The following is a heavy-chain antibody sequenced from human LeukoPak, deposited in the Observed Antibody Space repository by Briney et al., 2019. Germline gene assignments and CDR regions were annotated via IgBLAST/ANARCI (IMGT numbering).Heavy chain of an antibody. CDR1: GGSISSYY. CDR3: ARMYSSGPNTEGLNAFDI. J-gene: IGHJ3*02. CDR2: IYYSGST. Sequence: SETLSLTCTVSGGSISSYYWSWIRQPPGKGPEWIGYIYYSGSTNYNPSLKSRVTISVDTSKNQFSLKLSSVTAADTAVYYCARMYSSGPNTEGLNAFDIWGQGTMVTVSS. V-gene: IGHV4-59*08. D-gene: IGHD6-19*01.